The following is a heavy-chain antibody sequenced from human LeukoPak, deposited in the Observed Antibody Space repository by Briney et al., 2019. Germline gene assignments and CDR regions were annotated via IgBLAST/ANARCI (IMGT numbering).Heavy chain of an antibody. CDR1: GYYISSDIW. V-gene: IGHV4-4*02. Sequence: SETLSLTCAVSGYYISSDIWWNWVRQPPGKGLEWIGEIHHSGGIHYIPSLKSRVTISLDKSKNQFSLELNFVTAEDTALYYCSRGGDDRLHYWGQGTLVTVSS. D-gene: IGHD3-10*01. CDR2: IHHSGGI. CDR3: SRGGDDRLHY. J-gene: IGHJ4*02.